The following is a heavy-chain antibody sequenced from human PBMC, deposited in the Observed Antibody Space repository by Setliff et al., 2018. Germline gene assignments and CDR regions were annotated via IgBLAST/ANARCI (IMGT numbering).Heavy chain of an antibody. D-gene: IGHD4-17*01. CDR1: GASISTYPYY. CDR2: IYYTGIT. Sequence: SETLSLTCTVSGASISTYPYYWGWIRQPPGKGLEWIANIYYTGITYHNPSLKSRVTISLDTSKNQFSLQLTSVTATDTAVYYCARGRLLYVGDSHYFDNWGQGTLVTVSS. J-gene: IGHJ4*02. CDR3: ARGRLLYVGDSHYFDN. V-gene: IGHV4-39*07.